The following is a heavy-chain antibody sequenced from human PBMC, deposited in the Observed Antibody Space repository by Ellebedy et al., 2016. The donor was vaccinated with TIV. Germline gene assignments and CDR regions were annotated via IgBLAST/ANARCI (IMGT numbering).Heavy chain of an antibody. V-gene: IGHV4-59*08. J-gene: IGHJ5*02. D-gene: IGHD5-18*01. CDR2: LYYSGNT. CDR3: ARIQPEDWFDP. Sequence: MPGGSLRLSCAASGFTFSNYSMNWVRQPPGKGLEWIGYLYYSGNTNYNPSLKSRVTISVDTSKNQFSLKLSSVTAADTAVYYCARIQPEDWFDPWGQGTLVTVSS. CDR1: GFTFSNYS.